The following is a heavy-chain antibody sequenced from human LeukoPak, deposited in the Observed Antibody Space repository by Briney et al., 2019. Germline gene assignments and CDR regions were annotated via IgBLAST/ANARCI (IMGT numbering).Heavy chain of an antibody. Sequence: SVKVSCKASGGTFSSYAISWVRQAPGQGLEWMGGIIPIFGTANYAQKFQGRVTITADESTSTAYMELSSLRSEDTAVYYCARDSLPYCSGGSCYSGFDYWGQGTLVTVSS. CDR2: IIPIFGTA. CDR1: GGTFSSYA. D-gene: IGHD2-15*01. V-gene: IGHV1-69*13. J-gene: IGHJ4*02. CDR3: ARDSLPYCSGGSCYSGFDY.